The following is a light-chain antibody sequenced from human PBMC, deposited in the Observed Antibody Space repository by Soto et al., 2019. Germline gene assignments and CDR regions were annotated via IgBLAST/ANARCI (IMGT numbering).Light chain of an antibody. Sequence: DIVMTQSPDSLAVSLGERATINCKSSQSVLYSSNNKNYLAWYQQKPGQPPKLLIYWASTRESGVPDRFSGSGYGTDFTLTIRRLQAEDVAVYYCQKYYSTPYTFGQGTKLEIK. CDR3: QKYYSTPYT. J-gene: IGKJ2*01. V-gene: IGKV4-1*01. CDR2: WAS. CDR1: QSVLYSSNNKNY.